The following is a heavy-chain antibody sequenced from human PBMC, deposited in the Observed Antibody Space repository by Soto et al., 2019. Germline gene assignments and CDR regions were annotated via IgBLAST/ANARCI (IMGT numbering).Heavy chain of an antibody. J-gene: IGHJ3*02. CDR2: ISSSSSYI. CDR1: GFTFSSYS. CDR3: ARDVPGSRYCSSTSCPQDI. Sequence: GGSLRLSCAASGFTFSSYSMNWVRQAPGKGLEWVSSISSSSSYIYYADSVKGRFTISRDNAKNSLYLQMNSLRAEDTAVYYCARDVPGSRYCSSTSCPQDIWGQGTMVTVSS. V-gene: IGHV3-21*01. D-gene: IGHD2-2*01.